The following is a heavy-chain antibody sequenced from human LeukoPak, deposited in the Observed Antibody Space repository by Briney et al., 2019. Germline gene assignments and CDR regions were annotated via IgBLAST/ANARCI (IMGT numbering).Heavy chain of an antibody. Sequence: SETLSLTCTVSGGSISTYYCSWFRQPPGKGLEWIGYIYYSGSTNYNPSLKSRVTISVDTSKNQFSLKLSSVTAADPAVYYCARGKYRSGWYDAFDIWGQGTMVTVSS. D-gene: IGHD6-19*01. CDR1: GGSISTYY. CDR2: IYYSGST. V-gene: IGHV4-59*01. J-gene: IGHJ3*02. CDR3: ARGKYRSGWYDAFDI.